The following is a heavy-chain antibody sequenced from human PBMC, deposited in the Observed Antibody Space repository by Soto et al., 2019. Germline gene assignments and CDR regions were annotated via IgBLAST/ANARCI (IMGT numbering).Heavy chain of an antibody. CDR3: ARVRKQNYDTSTWGGGFDC. V-gene: IGHV4-30-4*01. J-gene: IGHJ4*02. CDR1: GDSISSPHYY. Sequence: QVQLQESGPGLVKPSQTLSLSCTVSGDSISSPHYYWTWVRQPPGKGLEWVGYIYYSGHNFYNPALQSRIAMSVDPPTNQSSLNLASVDATATAVYYWARVRKQNYDTSTWGGGFDCWGPGTLVNVSS. CDR2: IYYSGHN. D-gene: IGHD3-22*01.